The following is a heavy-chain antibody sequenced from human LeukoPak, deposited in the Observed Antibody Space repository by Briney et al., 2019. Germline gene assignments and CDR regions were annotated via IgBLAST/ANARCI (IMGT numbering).Heavy chain of an antibody. CDR3: ARLVVAATKLNWFDP. CDR1: GYTFTSYG. CDR2: ISAYNGNT. V-gene: IGHV1-18*01. Sequence: ASVKVSCKASGYTFTSYGISWVRQAPGQGLEWMVWISAYNGNTNYAQKLQGRVTMTTDTSTSTAYMELRSLRSDDTAVYYCARLVVAATKLNWFDPWGQGTLVTVSS. D-gene: IGHD2-15*01. J-gene: IGHJ5*02.